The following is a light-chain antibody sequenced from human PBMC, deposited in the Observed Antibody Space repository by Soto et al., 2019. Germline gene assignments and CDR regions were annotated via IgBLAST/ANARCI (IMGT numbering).Light chain of an antibody. V-gene: IGLV3-1*01. J-gene: IGLJ2*01. CDR1: KFGDKY. CDR2: QDY. Sequence: SYELTQPPSVSVSPGQTASITCSGDKFGDKYVYWYQQKAGQSPVLVIYQDYKRPSGIPERFSGSNSGNTATLTISGTQAMDEADYYCQTWDGTTAVFGGGTQLTVL. CDR3: QTWDGTTAV.